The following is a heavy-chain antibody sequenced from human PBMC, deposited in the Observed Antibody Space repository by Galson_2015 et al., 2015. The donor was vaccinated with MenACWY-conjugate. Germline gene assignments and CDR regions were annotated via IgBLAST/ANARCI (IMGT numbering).Heavy chain of an antibody. Sequence: SLRLSCAASGFTFSSYAMNWVCQAPGKGLEWVSTISGGGDRTNYADSVKGRFTISRDNSKNTLYLQMNSLRAEDTAVYFCAKRGVYGSGTFYTNNWFDPWGQGALVTVSS. D-gene: IGHD3-10*01. CDR2: ISGGGDRT. CDR3: AKRGVYGSGTFYTNNWFDP. CDR1: GFTFSSYA. J-gene: IGHJ5*02. V-gene: IGHV3-23*01.